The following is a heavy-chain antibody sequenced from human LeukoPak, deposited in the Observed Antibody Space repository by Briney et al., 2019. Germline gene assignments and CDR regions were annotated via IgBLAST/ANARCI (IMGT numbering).Heavy chain of an antibody. V-gene: IGHV3-33*01. J-gene: IGHJ4*02. CDR1: GFTFGGYG. CDR2: IAYDGSKA. Sequence: GSLRLSCAGSGFTFGGYGMHWFRQTPGKGLEWVAVIAYDGSKAFYADSVKGRFTISRDNSKNTMSVQMDDLRAEDTAVYYCTRYNDDHFDYWGQGTLVTVSS. CDR3: TRYNDDHFDY. D-gene: IGHD3-3*01.